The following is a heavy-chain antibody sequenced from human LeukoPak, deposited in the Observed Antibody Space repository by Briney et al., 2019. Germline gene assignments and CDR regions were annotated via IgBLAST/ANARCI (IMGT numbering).Heavy chain of an antibody. CDR2: IYYSGST. J-gene: IGHJ2*01. CDR1: GGSISSSSYY. D-gene: IGHD2-2*01. CDR3: ARRADQNWYFDL. Sequence: SETLSLTCTVPGGSISSSSYYWGWIRQPPGKGLEWIGGIYYSGSTYYNPSLKSRVTISVDTSKNQFSLKLSSVTAADTAVYYCARRADQNWYFDLWGRGTLVTVSS. V-gene: IGHV4-39*01.